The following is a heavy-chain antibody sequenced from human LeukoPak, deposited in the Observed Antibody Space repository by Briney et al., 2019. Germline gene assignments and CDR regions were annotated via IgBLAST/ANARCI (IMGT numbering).Heavy chain of an antibody. D-gene: IGHD6-19*01. J-gene: IGHJ4*02. CDR1: GYTFTSYD. V-gene: IGHV1-8*01. Sequence: ASVKVSCKASGYTFTSYDINWVRQATGQGLEWMGWMNPNSGNTGYAQKFQGRVTMTRNTSISTAYVELSSLRSEDTAVYYCARETPGEIAVAANGYFDYWGQGTLVTVSS. CDR2: MNPNSGNT. CDR3: ARETPGEIAVAANGYFDY.